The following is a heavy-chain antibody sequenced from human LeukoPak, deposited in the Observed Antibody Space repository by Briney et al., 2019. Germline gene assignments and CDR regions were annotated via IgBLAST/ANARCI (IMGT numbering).Heavy chain of an antibody. Sequence: GGSLRLSCAASGFTFSTYSMNWVRQAPGKGLEWVSSISSSSSYIYYADSVKGRFTISRDNAKTSLYLQMNSLRAEDTAVYYCAELGITMIGGVWGKGTTVTISS. J-gene: IGHJ6*04. CDR2: ISSSSSYI. CDR1: GFTFSTYS. CDR3: AELGITMIGGV. V-gene: IGHV3-21*01. D-gene: IGHD3-10*02.